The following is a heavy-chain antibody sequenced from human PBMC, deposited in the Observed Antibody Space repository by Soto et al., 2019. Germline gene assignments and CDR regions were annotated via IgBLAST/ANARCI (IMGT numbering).Heavy chain of an antibody. Sequence: GGSLRLSCAASGFTFSSYGMHWVRQAPGKGLEWVAVIWYDGSNKYYADSVKGRFTISRDNSKNTLYLQMNSLRAEDTAVYYCARAHSSSSYFDYWGQGTLVTVSS. CDR2: IWYDGSNK. V-gene: IGHV3-33*01. CDR3: ARAHSSSSYFDY. CDR1: GFTFSSYG. D-gene: IGHD6-13*01. J-gene: IGHJ4*02.